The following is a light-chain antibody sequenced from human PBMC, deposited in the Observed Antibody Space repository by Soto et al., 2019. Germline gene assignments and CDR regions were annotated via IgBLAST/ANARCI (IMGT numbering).Light chain of an antibody. CDR2: AAS. Sequence: DIQITQSSSSLSASVGDRVTLTFRASQSISNFLNWYQQKPGKAPKLLIYAASSLRSGVTSRFSGSGSGTDFTLTISSLQREDFATYVCQQSYSSPWTFGQGTKVDIK. V-gene: IGKV1-39*01. CDR3: QQSYSSPWT. J-gene: IGKJ1*01. CDR1: QSISNF.